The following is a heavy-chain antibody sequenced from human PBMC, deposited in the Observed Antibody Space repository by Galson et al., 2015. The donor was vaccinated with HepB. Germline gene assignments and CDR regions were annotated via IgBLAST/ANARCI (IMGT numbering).Heavy chain of an antibody. V-gene: IGHV3-30-3*01. CDR3: ARDSRGLEWEPYYYYGMDV. CDR2: ISYDGSNK. J-gene: IGHJ6*02. Sequence: SLRLSCAASGFTFSSYAMHWVRQAPGKGLEWVAVISYDGSNKYYADSVKGRFTISRDNSKNTLYLQMNSLRAEDTAVYYCARDSRGLEWEPYYYYGMDVWGQGTTVTVSS. D-gene: IGHD1-26*01. CDR1: GFTFSSYA.